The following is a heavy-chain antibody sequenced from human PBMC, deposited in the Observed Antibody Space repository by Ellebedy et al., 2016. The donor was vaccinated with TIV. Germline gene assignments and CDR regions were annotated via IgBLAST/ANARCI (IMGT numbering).Heavy chain of an antibody. V-gene: IGHV3-33*06. Sequence: GGSLRLSXAASGFTFSSYGMHWVRQAPGKGLEWVAVIWYDGSNKYYADSVKGRFTISRDNSKNTLYLQMNSLRAEDTAVYYCAKAPSVVVAAQKNWFDPWGQGTLVTVSS. J-gene: IGHJ5*02. CDR2: IWYDGSNK. CDR1: GFTFSSYG. D-gene: IGHD2-15*01. CDR3: AKAPSVVVAAQKNWFDP.